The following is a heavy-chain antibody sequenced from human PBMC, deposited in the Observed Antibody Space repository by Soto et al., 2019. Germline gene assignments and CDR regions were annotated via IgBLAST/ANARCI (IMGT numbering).Heavy chain of an antibody. CDR2: IDYYGST. J-gene: IGHJ4*02. CDR3: ARRWGAAVDY. V-gene: IGHV4-59*08. Sequence: PSETLSLTCTVSGGSISGYYWSWIRQPPGKRLEWIGYIDYYGSTNYNPSLKSRVTISVDTSKNQFSLKLSSVTAADTAVYYCARRWGAAVDYWGQGTLVTVSS. D-gene: IGHD1-26*01. CDR1: GGSISGYY.